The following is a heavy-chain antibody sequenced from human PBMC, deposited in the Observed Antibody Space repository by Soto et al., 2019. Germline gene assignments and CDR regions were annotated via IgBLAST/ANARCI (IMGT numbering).Heavy chain of an antibody. CDR3: ARDQGWYAN. CDR1: GFTISNYA. J-gene: IGHJ4*02. CDR2: IRGGGGGT. V-gene: IGHV3-23*01. D-gene: IGHD2-8*01. Sequence: GGSLILSCAASGFTISNYAMTWVRQAPGKGLEWVSVIRGGGGGTYYADSVKGRFTISRDNSKNTLYLQINSLRAEDTAVYYCARDQGWYANWGQGTLVTVSS.